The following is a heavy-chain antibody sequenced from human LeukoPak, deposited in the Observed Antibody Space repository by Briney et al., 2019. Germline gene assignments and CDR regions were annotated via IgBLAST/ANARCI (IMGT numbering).Heavy chain of an antibody. CDR2: INKDGSGK. CDR1: GFTFSTYW. D-gene: IGHD6-19*01. V-gene: IGHV3-7*01. CDR3: ARDGITGRPVAGLDY. J-gene: IGHJ4*02. Sequence: GGSLRLSCAASGFTFSTYWMNWVRQAPGKGLEWVANINKDGSGKYYVDSVKGRFTISRDNAKNSLYLEMNSLRVEDTAVYYCARDGITGRPVAGLDYWGQGTLVTV.